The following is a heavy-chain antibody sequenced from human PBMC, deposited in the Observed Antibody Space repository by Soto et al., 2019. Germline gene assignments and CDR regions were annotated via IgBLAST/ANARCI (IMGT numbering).Heavy chain of an antibody. D-gene: IGHD3-16*01. CDR3: AREGEMPYYYYGLDV. V-gene: IGHV1-18*01. J-gene: IGHJ6*02. CDR2: ISGYNGHT. Sequence: QVQLVQSGAEVRKPGASVKVSCKASGYTFTTYGISWVRQAPGQGLEWMGWISGYNGHTKYAQKFQGRVTMTTDTSTSTVYMDLRSLRSDETAVYYCAREGEMPYYYYGLDVWGQGTTVTVSS. CDR1: GYTFTTYG.